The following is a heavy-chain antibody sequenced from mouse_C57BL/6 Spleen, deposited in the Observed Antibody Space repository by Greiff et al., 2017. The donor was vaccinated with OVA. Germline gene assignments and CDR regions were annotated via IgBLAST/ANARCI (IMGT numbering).Heavy chain of an antibody. V-gene: IGHV14-4*01. D-gene: IGHD4-1*01. J-gene: IGHJ1*03. CDR2: IDPENGDT. CDR1: GFNIKDDY. Sequence: EVQLQQSGAELVRPGASVKLSCTASGFNIKDDYMHWVKQRPEQGLEWIGWIDPENGDTEYASKFQGKATITADTSSNTAYLQLSSLTSEDTAVYYCTTSGRYWYFDVWGTGTTVTVSS. CDR3: TTSGRYWYFDV.